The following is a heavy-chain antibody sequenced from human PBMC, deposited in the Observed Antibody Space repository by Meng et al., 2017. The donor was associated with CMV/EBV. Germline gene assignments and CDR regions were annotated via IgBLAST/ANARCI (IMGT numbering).Heavy chain of an antibody. J-gene: IGHJ4*02. CDR2: INAGNGDT. CDR1: YS. Sequence: YSIHWVRQAPGQRLELMGWINAGNGDTKTSQKFQGRLNITRDSSASTVYMELSSVRFEDTAVYYCARTRTYCASTSCYTGGYYFDYWGQGTLVTVSS. CDR3: ARTRTYCASTSCYTGGYYFDY. D-gene: IGHD2-2*02. V-gene: IGHV1-3*01.